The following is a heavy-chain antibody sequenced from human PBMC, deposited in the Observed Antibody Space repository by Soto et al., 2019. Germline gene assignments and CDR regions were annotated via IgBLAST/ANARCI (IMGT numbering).Heavy chain of an antibody. CDR3: ARVVTIFGVVIDWFDP. V-gene: IGHV3-74*01. Sequence: EVQLVESGGGLVQPGGSLRLSCAASGFTFSSYWMHWVRQAPGKGLVWVSRINSDGSSTSYADSVKGRFTISRDNAKNTLYRQMNSLRAEDTAVYYCARVVTIFGVVIDWFDPWGQGTLVTVSS. D-gene: IGHD3-3*01. CDR2: INSDGSST. CDR1: GFTFSSYW. J-gene: IGHJ5*02.